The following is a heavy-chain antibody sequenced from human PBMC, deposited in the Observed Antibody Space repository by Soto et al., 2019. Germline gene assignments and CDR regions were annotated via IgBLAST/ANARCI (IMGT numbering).Heavy chain of an antibody. Sequence: QVQLQESGPGLVKPSETLSLTCTVSGGSISSYYWSWIRQPPGKGLEWIGDIYYSGSTNYNPSLKSRFTISVDTPKNQLSLKLSSVTAADTAVYYCARRYGYYFDYWGQGTLVTVSS. J-gene: IGHJ4*02. CDR1: GGSISSYY. CDR2: IYYSGST. D-gene: IGHD4-17*01. V-gene: IGHV4-59*08. CDR3: ARRYGYYFDY.